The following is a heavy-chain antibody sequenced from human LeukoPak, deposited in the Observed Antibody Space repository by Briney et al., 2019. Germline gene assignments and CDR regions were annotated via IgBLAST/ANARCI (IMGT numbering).Heavy chain of an antibody. Sequence: GGSLRLSCSACGFTFSSYAMHWVRQAPGKGLEYVSAISSNGGSTYYADSVKGRFTISRDNSKNTLYLQMSSLRAGDTAVYYCVKDPSDCSSTSCLYYFDYWGQGTLVTVSS. V-gene: IGHV3-64D*06. CDR2: ISSNGGST. D-gene: IGHD2-2*01. CDR3: VKDPSDCSSTSCLYYFDY. J-gene: IGHJ4*02. CDR1: GFTFSSYA.